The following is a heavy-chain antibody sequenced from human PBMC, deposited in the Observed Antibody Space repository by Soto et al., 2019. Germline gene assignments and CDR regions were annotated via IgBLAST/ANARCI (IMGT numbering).Heavy chain of an antibody. CDR3: ARGGWIYYYDSSGYKYFQH. V-gene: IGHV1-18*01. D-gene: IGHD3-22*01. J-gene: IGHJ1*01. CDR2: ISAYNGNT. Sequence: QVPLVQSGAEVKKPGASVKVSCKASGYTFTSYGISWVRQAPGQGLEWMGWISAYNGNTNYAQKLQGRVTMTTDTSTSTAYMELRSLRSDDTAVYYCARGGWIYYYDSSGYKYFQHWGQGTLVTVSS. CDR1: GYTFTSYG.